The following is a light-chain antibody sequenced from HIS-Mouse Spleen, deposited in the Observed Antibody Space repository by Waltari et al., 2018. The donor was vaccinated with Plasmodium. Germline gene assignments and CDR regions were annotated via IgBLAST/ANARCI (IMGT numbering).Light chain of an antibody. V-gene: IGKV2-28*01. CDR2: LGS. CDR1: QSLLHSNGYNY. J-gene: IGKJ4*01. Sequence: IVMTQSPLSLPVTPGEPASNSCRSSQSLLHSNGYNYLDWYLQKPGQSPQLLIYLGSNRASGVPDRFSGSGSGTDFTLKISRVEAEDVGVYYCMQALQAPLTFGGGTKVEIK. CDR3: MQALQAPLT.